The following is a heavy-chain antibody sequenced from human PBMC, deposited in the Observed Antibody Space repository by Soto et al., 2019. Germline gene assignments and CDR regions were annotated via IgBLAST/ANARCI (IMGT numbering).Heavy chain of an antibody. D-gene: IGHD3-22*01. CDR1: GGSISIYY. V-gene: IGHV4-59*01. CDR2: IYYSVST. J-gene: IGHJ3*02. CDR3: ARTYDDSGPNSGGYGFDI. Sequence: SETLSLTCTVSGGSISIYYWSWIRQPPGKGQEWIGYIYYSVSTSYNPSLKSRVTISVDTPKNQVSLKLSSVTAADTAVSYCARTYDDSGPNSGGYGFDIWGQGAMVTVSS.